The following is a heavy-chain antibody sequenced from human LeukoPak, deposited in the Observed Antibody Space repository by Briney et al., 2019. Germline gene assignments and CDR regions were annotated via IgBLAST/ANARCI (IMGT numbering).Heavy chain of an antibody. J-gene: IGHJ6*03. CDR3: ATGLMYYYDSSGYPYYYYYMDV. D-gene: IGHD3-22*01. CDR1: GYTFTDYY. Sequence: ASVKVSCKVSGYTFTDYYMHWVQQVPGKGLEWIGLVDPEVGETIYAEKFQGRVTITADTSTDTAYMELSSLRSEDTAVYYCATGLMYYYDSSGYPYYYYYMDVWGKGTTVTVSS. V-gene: IGHV1-69-2*01. CDR2: VDPEVGET.